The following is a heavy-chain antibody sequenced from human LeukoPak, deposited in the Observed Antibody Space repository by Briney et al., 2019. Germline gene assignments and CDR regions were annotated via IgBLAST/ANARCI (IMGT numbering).Heavy chain of an antibody. CDR2: SYTSGST. J-gene: IGHJ3*02. V-gene: IGHV4-61*02. CDR1: GGSIGSGRYY. D-gene: IGHD3-22*01. CDR3: ARNSYYDNSGEGAFDI. Sequence: TLSLTCPGSGGSIGSGRYYWCGIRQPAGKGLEWIRRSYTSGSTNYNPSLKSRVTISVDKSKNQFSLKLSSVTAADTAVYYCARNSYYDNSGEGAFDIWGQGTMVTVSS.